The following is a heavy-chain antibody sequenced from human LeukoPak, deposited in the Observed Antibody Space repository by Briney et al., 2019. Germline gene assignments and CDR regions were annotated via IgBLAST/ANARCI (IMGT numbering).Heavy chain of an antibody. CDR2: IYSGGST. D-gene: IGHD3-10*02. J-gene: IGHJ4*02. Sequence: PGGSLRLSCAASGLTVSTTYMTWVRQAPGKGLEWVSLIYSGGSTYYADSVKGRFTISRDIPKNTLYLQMSSLRAEDTAVSYCARTASSYVSTHPSDYWGQGILVTVSS. V-gene: IGHV3-53*01. CDR1: GLTVSTTY. CDR3: ARTASSYVSTHPSDY.